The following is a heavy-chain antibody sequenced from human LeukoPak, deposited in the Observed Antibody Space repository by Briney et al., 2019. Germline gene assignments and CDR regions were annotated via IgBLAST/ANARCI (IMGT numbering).Heavy chain of an antibody. CDR1: GGSISSYY. CDR2: IDYSGTT. J-gene: IGHJ4*02. V-gene: IGHV4-59*01. Sequence: PSETLSLTCTISGGSISSYYVSWIRQPPGKGLEWIGYIDYSGTTNYHPSLKSRVTISLDTSKNQFSLKLSSVTAADTAVYYCARDSPWGRGVEYWGQGTLVTVSS. D-gene: IGHD1-26*01. CDR3: ARDSPWGRGVEY.